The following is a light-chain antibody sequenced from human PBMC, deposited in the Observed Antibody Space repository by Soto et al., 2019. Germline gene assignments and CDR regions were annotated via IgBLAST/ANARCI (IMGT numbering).Light chain of an antibody. CDR1: QSISSW. V-gene: IGKV1-5*03. CDR2: KAS. J-gene: IGKJ4*01. CDR3: QQYNSYPLT. Sequence: DIQMTQSPSTLSASVGDRVTITCRASQSISSWLAWYQQKPGNAPHLLIYKASSLERWVPSRFSGSGSGKEFALTISILQADDFATYYCQQYNSYPLTFGGGTKVEIK.